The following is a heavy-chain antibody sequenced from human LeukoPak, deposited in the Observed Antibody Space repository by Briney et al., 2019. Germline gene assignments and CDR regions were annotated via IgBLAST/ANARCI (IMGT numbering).Heavy chain of an antibody. J-gene: IGHJ4*01. CDR3: ARGLTYYYGSEKTTPDFDS. Sequence: GASVKVSCKAAVYTFTSYDINWVRRATGQGLEWMGWMNPNSGKTGYAQKFQCRVTITRNTSISTAYMELSSLRSEDTAVYYCARGLTYYYGSEKTTPDFDSWGHGTLVTASS. CDR2: MNPNSGKT. CDR1: VYTFTSYD. V-gene: IGHV1-8*03. D-gene: IGHD3-10*01.